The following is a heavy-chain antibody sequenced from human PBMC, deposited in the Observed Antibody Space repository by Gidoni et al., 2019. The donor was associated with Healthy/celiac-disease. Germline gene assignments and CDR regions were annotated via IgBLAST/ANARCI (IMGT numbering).Heavy chain of an antibody. CDR3: AKDHMIKFGYSYGTDFDY. CDR1: GFTFSSYA. CDR2: ISGSGGST. J-gene: IGHJ4*02. D-gene: IGHD5-18*01. Sequence: EVQLVESGGGLVQPGGSLRLSCAASGFTFSSYAMSWVRQAPGKGLEWVSAISGSGGSTYYADSVKGRFTISRDNSKNTLYLQMNSLRAEDTAVYYCAKDHMIKFGYSYGTDFDYWGQGTLVTVSS. V-gene: IGHV3-23*04.